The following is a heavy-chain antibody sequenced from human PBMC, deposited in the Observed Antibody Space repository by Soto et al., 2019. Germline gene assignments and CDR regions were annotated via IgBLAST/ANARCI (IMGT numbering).Heavy chain of an antibody. CDR3: ARENYYYDSSGTPYYFDY. V-gene: IGHV1-18*01. D-gene: IGHD3-22*01. Sequence: QVQLVQSGAEVKKPGASVQVSCKASGYTFTSYGISWVRQAPGQGLEWMGWISAYNGNTNYAQKLQGRVTMTTDTSTSTAYMELRSLRSDDTAVYYCARENYYYDSSGTPYYFDYWGQGTLVTVSS. J-gene: IGHJ4*02. CDR1: GYTFTSYG. CDR2: ISAYNGNT.